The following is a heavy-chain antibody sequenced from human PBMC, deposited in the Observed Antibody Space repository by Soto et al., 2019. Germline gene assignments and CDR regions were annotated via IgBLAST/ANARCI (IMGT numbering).Heavy chain of an antibody. CDR3: ATCAGYSSGWYDY. CDR2: IYYSGST. J-gene: IGHJ4*02. CDR1: GGSITSSRYY. D-gene: IGHD6-19*01. Sequence: PSETLSLTCTVSGGSITSSRYYWGWIRQSPGKGLEWIGSIYYSGSTYYNPSLKSRVTISVDTSKNQFSLKLSSVTAADTAVYYCATCAGYSSGWYDYWGQGTLVTVSS. V-gene: IGHV4-39*01.